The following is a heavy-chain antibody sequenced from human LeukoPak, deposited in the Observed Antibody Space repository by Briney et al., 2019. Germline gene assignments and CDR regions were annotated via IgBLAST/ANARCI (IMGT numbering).Heavy chain of an antibody. V-gene: IGHV4-59*11. CDR3: ARVRKYGYYVDY. J-gene: IGHJ4*02. CDR2: IYYSGST. CDR1: GGSISSHY. Sequence: SETLSLTCTVSGGSISSHYWSWIRQPPGKGLEWIGYIYYSGSTNYNPSLKSRVTISVDTSKNQFSLKLSSVTAADTAVYYCARVRKYGYYVDYWGQGTLVTVSS. D-gene: IGHD4-17*01.